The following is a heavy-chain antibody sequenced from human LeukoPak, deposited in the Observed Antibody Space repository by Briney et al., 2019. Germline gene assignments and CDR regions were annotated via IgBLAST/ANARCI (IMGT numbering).Heavy chain of an antibody. D-gene: IGHD1-26*01. V-gene: IGHV3-23*01. CDR3: ATAFSGSYDAFDI. J-gene: IGHJ3*02. CDR1: GFTFSNYA. CDR2: ISGSGDST. Sequence: GGSLRLSCAASGFTFSNYAMIWVRQAPGKGLEWVSAISGSGDSTYYADSVKGRFTISRDNSKNTLYLQMNSLRVEDTAVYYCATAFSGSYDAFDIWGQGTMVTVSS.